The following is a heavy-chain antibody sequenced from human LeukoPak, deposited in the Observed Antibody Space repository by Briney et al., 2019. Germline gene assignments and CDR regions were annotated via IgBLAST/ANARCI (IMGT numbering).Heavy chain of an antibody. V-gene: IGHV4-39*07. CDR1: GGSISSSNYY. D-gene: IGHD2-2*01. CDR3: ARGDIVVLPPEGP. CDR2: VYYSGST. Sequence: SETLSLTCTVSGGSISSSNYYWGVIRQPPGKGLEWIGSVYYSGSTYYNPSLKSRVTISVDTSKKQFSLKLSSVTAADTAVYYCARGDIVVLPPEGPWGQGTLVTVSS. J-gene: IGHJ5*02.